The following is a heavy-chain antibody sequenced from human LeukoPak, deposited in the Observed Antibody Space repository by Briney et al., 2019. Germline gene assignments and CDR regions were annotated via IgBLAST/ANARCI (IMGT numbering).Heavy chain of an antibody. CDR2: ISSSSSTI. J-gene: IGHJ4*02. Sequence: GALRLSCAASGFTFSSYSMNWVRQAPGKGLEWVSYISSSSSTIYYADSVKGRFTISRDNAKNSLYLQMNSLRAEDTAVYYCARGFPPAYWGQGTLVTVSS. CDR1: GFTFSSYS. V-gene: IGHV3-48*01. CDR3: ARGFPPAY.